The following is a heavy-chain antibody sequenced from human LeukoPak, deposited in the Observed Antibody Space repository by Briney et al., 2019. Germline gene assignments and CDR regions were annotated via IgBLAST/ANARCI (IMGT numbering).Heavy chain of an antibody. CDR3: ARDLTQPWGHFDY. Sequence: SESLSLTCAVSGYSISSGYYWGWIRQPPGKGLEWIGSIYHSGSTYYNPSLKSRVTISVDTSKNQFSLKLSSVTAADTAVYYCARDLTQPWGHFDYWGQGTLVTVSS. V-gene: IGHV4-38-2*02. CDR1: GYSISSGYY. D-gene: IGHD3-16*01. J-gene: IGHJ4*02. CDR2: IYHSGST.